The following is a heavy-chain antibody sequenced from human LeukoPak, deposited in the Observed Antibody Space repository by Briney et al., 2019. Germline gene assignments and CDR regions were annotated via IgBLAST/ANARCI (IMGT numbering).Heavy chain of an antibody. J-gene: IGHJ3*02. D-gene: IGHD1-26*01. Sequence: ASVKVSCKASGYTFKRYAITWVRQAPGQGLEWMGWIDPYSGNTNYAQKFQGRVTMTTETFTSTADMEVTSLRSDDTAVYYCARGVGNEGLTIWGQGTLVTVSS. CDR2: IDPYSGNT. CDR3: ARGVGNEGLTI. V-gene: IGHV1-18*01. CDR1: GYTFKRYA.